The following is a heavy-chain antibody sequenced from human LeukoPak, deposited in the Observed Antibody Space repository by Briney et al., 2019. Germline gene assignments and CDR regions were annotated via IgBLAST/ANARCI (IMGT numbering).Heavy chain of an antibody. CDR2: INSDGRST. Sequence: GGSLRLSCAASGFTFSNYFMHWVRQAPGKGLVWVSRINSDGRSTNYADSVKGRFTISRDNAKKTLYLQKISLRAEDTAVYYCVCLALPPSYGMDAWGQGTTVTVSS. D-gene: IGHD2/OR15-2a*01. V-gene: IGHV3-74*01. CDR1: GFTFSNYF. J-gene: IGHJ6*02. CDR3: VCLALPPSYGMDA.